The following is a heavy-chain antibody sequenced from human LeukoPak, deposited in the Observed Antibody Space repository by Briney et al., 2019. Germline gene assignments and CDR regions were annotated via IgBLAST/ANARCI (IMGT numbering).Heavy chain of an antibody. D-gene: IGHD1-26*01. J-gene: IGHJ4*02. V-gene: IGHV3-48*03. CDR2: ISSSGSTI. CDR1: EFTFTSYE. Sequence: AGSLRLSCAASEFTFTSYEMNWVRQAPGKGLEWVSYISSSGSTIYYADSVKGRFTISRDNAKNSLCLQMNSLRAGDTAVYYCARDSFRGSYSDYWGQGTLVTVSS. CDR3: ARDSFRGSYSDY.